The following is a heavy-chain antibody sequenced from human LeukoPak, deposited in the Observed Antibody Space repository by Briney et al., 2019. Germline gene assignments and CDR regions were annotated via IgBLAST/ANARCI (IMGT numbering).Heavy chain of an antibody. CDR3: ARDRNSGSSLDI. V-gene: IGHV1-2*02. J-gene: IGHJ3*02. CDR1: GYTFTGYY. D-gene: IGHD6-6*01. CDR2: INPNSGGT. Sequence: GASVKVSCKASGYTFTGYYMNWVRHAPGQGLEWLVWINPNSGGTNYAQNFQGRVTMTRDTSISTAYMELSSLKSDDTAVYYCARDRNSGSSLDIWGQGTMLTVSS.